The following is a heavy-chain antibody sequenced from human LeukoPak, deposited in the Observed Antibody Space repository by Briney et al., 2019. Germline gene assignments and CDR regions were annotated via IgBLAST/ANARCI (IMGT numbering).Heavy chain of an antibody. D-gene: IGHD5-18*01. CDR2: INHSGST. V-gene: IGHV4-34*01. CDR3: ARHYAGNSNALDY. Sequence: SETLSLTCAVYGGSFSGYYWSWIRQPPGKGLEWIGEINHSGSTNYNPSLKSRVTISIDTSKNQFSLKLSSVTAADTAVYYCARHYAGNSNALDYWGQGTLVTVSS. J-gene: IGHJ4*02. CDR1: GGSFSGYY.